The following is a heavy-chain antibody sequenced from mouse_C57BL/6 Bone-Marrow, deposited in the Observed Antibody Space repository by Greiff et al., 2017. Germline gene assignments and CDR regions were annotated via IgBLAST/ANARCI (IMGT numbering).Heavy chain of an antibody. Sequence: VQLKESGPVLVKPGASVKMSCKASGYTFTDYYMNWVKQSHGKSLEWIGVINPYNGGTSYNQKFKGKATLTVDKSSSTAYMELNSLTSEDSAVYYCARKRGLYDYEHWGQGTLVTVSA. CDR1: GYTFTDYY. CDR2: INPYNGGT. D-gene: IGHD2-4*01. CDR3: ARKRGLYDYEH. J-gene: IGHJ3*01. V-gene: IGHV1-19*01.